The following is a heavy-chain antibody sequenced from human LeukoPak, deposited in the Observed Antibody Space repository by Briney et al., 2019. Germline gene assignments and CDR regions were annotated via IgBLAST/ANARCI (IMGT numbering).Heavy chain of an antibody. CDR3: VSFYETY. Sequence: GGSLRLSCAAPGNYWMHWVRQAPGKGLVWVSHINSDGSWTGYADSVKGRFTTSKDNAKNTVYLQMNNLRAEDTAVYYCVSFYETYWGRGTLVTVSS. CDR2: INSDGSWT. J-gene: IGHJ4*02. V-gene: IGHV3-74*01. CDR1: GNYW. D-gene: IGHD2-2*01.